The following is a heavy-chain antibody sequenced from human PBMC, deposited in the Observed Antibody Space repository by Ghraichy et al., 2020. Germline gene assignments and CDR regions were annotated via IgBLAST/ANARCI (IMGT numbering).Heavy chain of an antibody. J-gene: IGHJ6*02. CDR3: ARDWRNYGMDV. CDR2: ITPDVGYT. CDR1: GFPFSDYR. D-gene: IGHD1-14*01. Sequence: GGSLRLSCAASGFPFSDYRMHWVRQAPGKGLMWVSHITPDVGYTNYADSVKGRFTISRDNAKNTLYLEMNSLRAEDTAVYFCARDWRNYGMDVWGQGTPVTVSS. V-gene: IGHV3-74*01.